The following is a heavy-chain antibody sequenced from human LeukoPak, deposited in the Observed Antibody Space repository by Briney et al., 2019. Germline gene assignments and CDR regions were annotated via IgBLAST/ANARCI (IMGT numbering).Heavy chain of an antibody. CDR2: ISGSGGST. Sequence: GGSLRLSCAASGFTFSSYAMSWVRQAPGKGLEWVSAISGSGGSTYYADSVKGRFTIPRDNSKNTLYLQMNSLRAEDTAVYYCAKGPSTAMVFYWFDPWGQGTLVTVSS. CDR3: AKGPSTAMVFYWFDP. CDR1: GFTFSSYA. J-gene: IGHJ5*02. D-gene: IGHD5-18*01. V-gene: IGHV3-23*01.